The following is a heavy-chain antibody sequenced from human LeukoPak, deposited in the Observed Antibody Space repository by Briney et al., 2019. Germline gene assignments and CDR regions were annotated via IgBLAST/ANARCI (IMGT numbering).Heavy chain of an antibody. J-gene: IGHJ5*02. CDR2: ISSSGSAI. D-gene: IGHD1-14*01. CDR1: GSSFSGYE. V-gene: IGHV3-48*03. Sequence: GGSLRLSCTASGSSFSGYEMNWVRQAPGKGLEWVSYISSSGSAIYYADSVKGRFIISRDNPKNSLYLQMNSPRAEDTAVYYCVRDITGRGWFDPWGQGTQVTVSS. CDR3: VRDITGRGWFDP.